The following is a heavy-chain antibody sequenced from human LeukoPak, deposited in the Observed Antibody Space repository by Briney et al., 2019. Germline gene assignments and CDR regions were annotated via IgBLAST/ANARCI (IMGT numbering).Heavy chain of an antibody. CDR2: ISNTGSFI. Sequence: GGPLRLSCAASGLPFSDEYMIWIPQAPGKGLEGVSYISNTGSFISYADSVKGRFTISRDNAKNSLYLQMNSLRAEDAAAYYCVRARGAGPGAHFGYWGQGTLVTVSS. CDR1: GLPFSDEY. V-gene: IGHV3-11*01. J-gene: IGHJ4*02. CDR3: VRARGAGPGAHFGY. D-gene: IGHD3-10*01.